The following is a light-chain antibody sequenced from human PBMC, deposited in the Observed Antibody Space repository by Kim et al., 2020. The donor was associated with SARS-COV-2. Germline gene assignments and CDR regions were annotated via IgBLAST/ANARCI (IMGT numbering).Light chain of an antibody. Sequence: IQMTQSPSTLSASVGDRVTITCRTSQIIGKCLGWYQQKPRKGPKLLIYNASTLERGVPSRFSGSGSGTEFTLTIDSLQPEDFAVYYCQQDNSDDCTFGQGTKVDIK. CDR2: NAS. J-gene: IGKJ1*01. V-gene: IGKV1-5*03. CDR3: QQDNSDDCT. CDR1: QIIGKC.